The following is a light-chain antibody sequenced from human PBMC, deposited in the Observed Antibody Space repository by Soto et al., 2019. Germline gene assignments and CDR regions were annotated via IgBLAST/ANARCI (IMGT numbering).Light chain of an antibody. J-gene: IGKJ3*01. CDR1: QSVLYSSNNKNY. Sequence: DIVMTQSPDSLAVSLGERATINCKSSQSVLYSSNNKNYLAWYQQKPGQPPKLLIYWASTRESGVPDRFSGRGSGTDFTLTIRSLQAEDVAVYYCKQYYSTPFGFGPGTKVDIK. CDR2: WAS. V-gene: IGKV4-1*01. CDR3: KQYYSTPFG.